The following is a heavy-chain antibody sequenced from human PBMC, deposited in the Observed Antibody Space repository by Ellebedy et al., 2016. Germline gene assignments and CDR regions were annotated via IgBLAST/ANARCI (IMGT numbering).Heavy chain of an antibody. CDR2: IKQDGSDK. V-gene: IGHV3-7*01. D-gene: IGHD1-7*01. CDR1: GFTFTTYW. Sequence: GESLKISXGTSGFTFTTYWMTWVRQAPGKGLEWVANIKQDGSDKYYVDSVKGRFTISRDNAKNSLYLQMNSLRAEDTAVYYCAKLARQLDYWGQGTLVTVSS. J-gene: IGHJ4*02. CDR3: AKLARQLDY.